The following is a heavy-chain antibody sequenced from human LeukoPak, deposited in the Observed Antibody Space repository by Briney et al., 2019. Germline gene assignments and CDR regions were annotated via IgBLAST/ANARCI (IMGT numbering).Heavy chain of an antibody. CDR1: GFTFSNYG. J-gene: IGHJ3*02. D-gene: IGHD3-3*02. V-gene: IGHV3-30*18. Sequence: GGSLRLSCTASGFTFSNYGMHWVRQAPGKGLEWVAVISCDRSNKYYADSVKGRFTISRDNPKNTRYLQMTSLRAEDTALYYRAKDAEQVSIPVEAGRTRRTDAFDIWGQGTMVTVSS. CDR2: ISCDRSNK. CDR3: AKDAEQVSIPVEAGRTRRTDAFDI.